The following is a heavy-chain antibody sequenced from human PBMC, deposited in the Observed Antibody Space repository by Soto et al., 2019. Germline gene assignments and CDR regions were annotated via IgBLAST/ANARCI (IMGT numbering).Heavy chain of an antibody. V-gene: IGHV1-18*01. CDR1: GYTFTSYG. D-gene: IGHD1-20*01. CDR3: ARGGYNWNDPRGAFDI. CDR2: ISAYNGNT. Sequence: ASVKVSCKASGYTFTSYGISWVRQAPGQGLEWMGWISAYNGNTNDAQKLQGRVTMTTDTSTSTAYMELRSLRSDYTAVYYCARGGYNWNDPRGAFDIWGQGTRVTVPS. J-gene: IGHJ3*02.